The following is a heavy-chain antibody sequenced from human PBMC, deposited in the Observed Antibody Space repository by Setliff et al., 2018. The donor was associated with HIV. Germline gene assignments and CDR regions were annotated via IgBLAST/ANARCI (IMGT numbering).Heavy chain of an antibody. CDR2: IYYSGST. V-gene: IGHV4-59*01. Sequence: TSETLSLTCTVSGGSISSYYWSWIRQPPGKGLEWIGYIYYSGSTNYNPSLKSRVTISVDTSKNQFSLKLSSVIAADTAVYYCASDISPDDGYNRLHYFDYWGQGTLVTVSS. CDR1: GGSISSYY. D-gene: IGHD5-12*01. CDR3: ASDISPDDGYNRLHYFDY. J-gene: IGHJ4*02.